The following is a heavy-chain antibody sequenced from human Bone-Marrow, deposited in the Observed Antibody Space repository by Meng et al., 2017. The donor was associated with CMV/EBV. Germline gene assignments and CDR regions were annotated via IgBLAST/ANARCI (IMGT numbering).Heavy chain of an antibody. V-gene: IGHV1-18*01. CDR1: GYTFSTYG. CDR2: ISAYNGKP. J-gene: IGHJ6*01. CDR3: ATAFSSYDFWSGLHDKPYYFYGLDV. Sequence: ASEKVSCKANGYTFSTYGLTWVRQAPGQGLEWMGWISAYNGKPQYTQSLQGRVTMTTDTSTSTGYMEMRSLRSHDTAIYYCATAFSSYDFWSGLHDKPYYFYGLDVWGQGTTVTVSS. D-gene: IGHD3-3*01.